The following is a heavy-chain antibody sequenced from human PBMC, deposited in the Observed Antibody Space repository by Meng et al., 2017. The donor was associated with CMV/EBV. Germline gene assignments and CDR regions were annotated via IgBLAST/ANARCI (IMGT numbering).Heavy chain of an antibody. CDR2: INPSGGST. J-gene: IGHJ6*02. D-gene: IGHD5-24*01. CDR1: GYTFSSYY. CDR3: AREIRRWLQLYYYYYGMDV. Sequence: ASVQVSCKASGYTFSSYYMHWVRQAPGQGLEWMGIINPSGGSTSYAQKFQGRVTITTDESTSTAYMELSSLRSEDTAVYYCAREIRRWLQLYYYYYGMDVWGQGTTVTVSS. V-gene: IGHV1-46*01.